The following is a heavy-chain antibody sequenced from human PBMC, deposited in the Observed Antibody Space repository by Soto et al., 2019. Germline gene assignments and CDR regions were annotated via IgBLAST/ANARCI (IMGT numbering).Heavy chain of an antibody. CDR2: IYYSGST. J-gene: IGHJ4*02. CDR3: ARVASGYSGYWDPLEGYFDY. V-gene: IGHV4-31*03. Sequence: SETLSLTCTVSGGSISSGGYYWSWIRQHPGKGLEWIGYIYYSGSTYYNPSLKSRVTISVDTSKNQFSLKLSSVTAADTAVYYCARVASGYSGYWDPLEGYFDYWGQGTLVTVSS. D-gene: IGHD5-12*01. CDR1: GGSISSGGYY.